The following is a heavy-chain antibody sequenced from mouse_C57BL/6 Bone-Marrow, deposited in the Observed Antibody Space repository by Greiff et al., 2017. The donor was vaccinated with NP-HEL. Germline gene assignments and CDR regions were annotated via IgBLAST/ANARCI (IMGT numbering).Heavy chain of an antibody. CDR2: IRSKSSNYAT. CDR1: GFTFNTYA. V-gene: IGHV10-3*01. D-gene: IGHD1-1*01. Sequence: EVQLQQSGGGLVQPKGSLKLSCAASGFTFNTYAMHWVRQAPGKGLEWVARIRSKSSNYATYYADSVKDRFTISRDDSQSMLYLQMNNLKTEDTAMYYCVRDRGYYGSSWWYFDVWGTGTTVTVSS. CDR3: VRDRGYYGSSWWYFDV. J-gene: IGHJ1*03.